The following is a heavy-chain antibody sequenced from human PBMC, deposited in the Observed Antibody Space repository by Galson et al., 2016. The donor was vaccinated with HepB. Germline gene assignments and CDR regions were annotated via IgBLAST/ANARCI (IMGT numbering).Heavy chain of an antibody. Sequence: SVKVSCKASGYTFISYAIHWVRQAPGQRLEWMGWINADNGDTKYSEKFQGRVTITRDTSASTAYMELSSLRSEDMAIYYCARVGGGGYRHLDNWGQGTLVTVSS. CDR1: GYTFISYA. CDR3: ARVGGGGYRHLDN. CDR2: INADNGDT. J-gene: IGHJ4*02. V-gene: IGHV1-3*01. D-gene: IGHD5-12*01.